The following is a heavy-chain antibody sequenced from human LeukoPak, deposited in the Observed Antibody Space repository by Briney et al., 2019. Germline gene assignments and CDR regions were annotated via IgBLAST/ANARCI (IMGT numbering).Heavy chain of an antibody. Sequence: SETLSLTCAVYGGSFSGYYWSWLRQPPGKGLELIGEINHSGSTNYNPSHKSRVTISVDTSKNQFSLKLSSVTAADTAVYYCARGQRRNIVVVPAAMRAFDYWGQGTLVTVSS. CDR2: INHSGST. CDR3: ARGQRRNIVVVPAAMRAFDY. D-gene: IGHD2-2*01. V-gene: IGHV4-34*01. J-gene: IGHJ4*02. CDR1: GGSFSGYY.